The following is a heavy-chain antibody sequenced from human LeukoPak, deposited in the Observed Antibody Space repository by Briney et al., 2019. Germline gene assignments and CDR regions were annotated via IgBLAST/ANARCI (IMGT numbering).Heavy chain of an antibody. Sequence: GGSLRLSCAASGFTFSHYGMHWVRQAPGKGLEWVSVIWSDGTNQFYADSVKGRFTISRDDSQKTVFLQMSSLRGEDTAIYYCARDAQRGFDYWGQGTPVTVSS. J-gene: IGHJ4*02. V-gene: IGHV3-33*01. CDR2: IWSDGTNQ. CDR3: ARDAQRGFDY. CDR1: GFTFSHYG.